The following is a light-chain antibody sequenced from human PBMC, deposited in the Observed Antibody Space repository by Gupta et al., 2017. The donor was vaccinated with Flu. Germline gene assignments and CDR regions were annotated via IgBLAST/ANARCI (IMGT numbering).Light chain of an antibody. J-gene: IGLJ3*02. Sequence: GGNNIRGYSLQWCQQKPGQAPVLVVDDDDDRPSGIPGRFSSTNSGNTATLTISRVEAGDEADYYCQVLDNRSDQVLFGGGTKLTVL. CDR3: QVLDNRSDQVL. CDR2: DDD. V-gene: IGLV3-21*02. CDR1: NIRGYS.